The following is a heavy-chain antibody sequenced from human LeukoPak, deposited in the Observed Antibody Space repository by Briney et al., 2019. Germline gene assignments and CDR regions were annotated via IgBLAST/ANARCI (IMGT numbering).Heavy chain of an antibody. CDR1: GSSITSNYY. CDR3: ARDVLLGSSWYVGY. Sequence: PSETLSLTCSVSGSSITSNYYWGWVRQSPGKGLEWIGTIYHSGATYYNPSLKTRVTISLDTSKNQFSLKLTSVTAADTAVYYCARDVLLGSSWYVGYWGQGTLVTVSP. J-gene: IGHJ4*02. CDR2: IYHSGAT. V-gene: IGHV4-38-2*02. D-gene: IGHD6-13*01.